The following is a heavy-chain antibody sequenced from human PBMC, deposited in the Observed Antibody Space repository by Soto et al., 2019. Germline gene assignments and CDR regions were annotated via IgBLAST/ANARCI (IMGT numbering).Heavy chain of an antibody. V-gene: IGHV3-33*01. D-gene: IGHD3-22*01. J-gene: IGHJ4*02. CDR3: ARDRQLDDSSGYYDDY. CDR1: GFTFSSYG. Sequence: GGSLRLSCAASGFTFSSYGMHWVRQAPGKGLEWVAVIWYDGSNKYYADSVKGRFTISRDNSKNTLYLQMNSLRAEDTAVYYCARDRQLDDSSGYYDDYWGQGTLVTVSS. CDR2: IWYDGSNK.